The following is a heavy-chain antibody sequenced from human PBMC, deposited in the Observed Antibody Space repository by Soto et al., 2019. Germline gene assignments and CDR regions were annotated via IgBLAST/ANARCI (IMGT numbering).Heavy chain of an antibody. Sequence: PSETLSLTCAVYGGSFRAYYWGWIRQPPGKGLEWIGEINHSGSTNYNPSLKSRVTISVDTSKNQFSLKLTSVTAADTAVYYCARDKITGLFDYWGQGTLVTVSS. CDR1: GGSFRAYY. V-gene: IGHV4-34*01. D-gene: IGHD2-8*02. J-gene: IGHJ4*02. CDR3: ARDKITGLFDY. CDR2: INHSGST.